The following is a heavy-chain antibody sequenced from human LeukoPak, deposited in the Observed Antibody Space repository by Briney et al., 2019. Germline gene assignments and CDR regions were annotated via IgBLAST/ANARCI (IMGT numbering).Heavy chain of an antibody. D-gene: IGHD1-26*01. CDR3: ARDKSVGATPFDY. Sequence: GSLRLSCAASGFTFSSHWMGLVRQAPGKGLERVANIRQDGSEKYYVDSVKGRFTISRDKAKSSLYLQMNSLRAEDTAVYYCARDKSVGATPFDYWGQGTLVTVSS. CDR1: GFTFSSHW. CDR2: IRQDGSEK. J-gene: IGHJ4*02. V-gene: IGHV3-7*05.